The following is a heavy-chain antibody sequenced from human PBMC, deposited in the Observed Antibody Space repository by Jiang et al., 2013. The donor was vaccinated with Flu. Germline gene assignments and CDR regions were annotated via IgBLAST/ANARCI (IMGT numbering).Heavy chain of an antibody. CDR3: ARGRWIQLWLPTYFDY. CDR1: GGSFSGYY. D-gene: IGHD5-18*01. J-gene: IGHJ4*02. Sequence: LLKPSETLSLTCAVYGGSFSGYYWSWIRQPPGKGLEWIGEINHSGSTNYNPSLKSRVTISVDTSKNQFSLKLSSVTAADTAVYYCARGRWIQLWLPTYFDYWGQGTLVTVSS. CDR2: INHSGST. V-gene: IGHV4-34*01.